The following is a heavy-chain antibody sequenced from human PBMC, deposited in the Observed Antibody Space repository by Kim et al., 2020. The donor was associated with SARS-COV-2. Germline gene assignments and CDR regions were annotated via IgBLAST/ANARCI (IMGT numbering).Heavy chain of an antibody. Sequence: GGSLRLSCAASGFPLSDHYMDWVRQAPGEGLEWVGRITKKTDTSTTEYAVSVKGRFTIARDDSKNSLYLQMNSLKTEDTAIYYCARRTYGLGGSDVWGQG. CDR1: GFPLSDHY. D-gene: IGHD3-10*01. V-gene: IGHV3-72*01. CDR3: ARRTYGLGGSDV. J-gene: IGHJ6*02. CDR2: ITKKTDTSTT.